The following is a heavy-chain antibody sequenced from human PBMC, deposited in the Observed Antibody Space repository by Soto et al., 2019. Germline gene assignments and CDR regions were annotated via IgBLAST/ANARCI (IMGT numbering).Heavy chain of an antibody. CDR1: GFTFTSSA. V-gene: IGHV1-58*01. CDR3: AADRDVVVVAATPFGYYYGMDV. D-gene: IGHD2-15*01. CDR2: IVVGSGNT. J-gene: IGHJ6*02. Sequence: ASVKVSCKASGFTFTSSAVQWVRQARGQRLEWIGWIVVGSGNTNYAQKFQERVTITRDMSTSTASMELSSLRSEDTAVYYCAADRDVVVVAATPFGYYYGMDVWGQGTTVTVSS.